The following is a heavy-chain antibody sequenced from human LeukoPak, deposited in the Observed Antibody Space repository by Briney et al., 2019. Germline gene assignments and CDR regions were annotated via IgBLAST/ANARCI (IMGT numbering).Heavy chain of an antibody. D-gene: IGHD3-10*01. Sequence: PGGSLRLSCAASGFTFSSYAMSWVRQAPGKGLEWVSAISGSGGSTYYADSVKGRFTISRDNSKNTLYLQMNSLRAEDTAVYYCARDNSGSGRTDYYYYGMDVWGKGTTVTVSS. CDR2: ISGSGGST. V-gene: IGHV3-23*01. J-gene: IGHJ6*04. CDR1: GFTFSSYA. CDR3: ARDNSGSGRTDYYYYGMDV.